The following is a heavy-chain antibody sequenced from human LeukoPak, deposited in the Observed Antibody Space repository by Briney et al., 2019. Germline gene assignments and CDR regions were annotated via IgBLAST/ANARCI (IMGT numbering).Heavy chain of an antibody. CDR1: GFTFSSYW. V-gene: IGHV3-7*03. CDR3: AKDKYVGELSGAFDY. J-gene: IGHJ4*02. Sequence: GGSLRLSCAASGFTFSSYWMSWVRQAPGKGLEWVANIKQDGSEKYYVDSVKGRFTISRDNAKNSLYLQMNSLRAEDTALYYCAKDKYVGELSGAFDYWGQGTLVTVSS. D-gene: IGHD3-10*01. CDR2: IKQDGSEK.